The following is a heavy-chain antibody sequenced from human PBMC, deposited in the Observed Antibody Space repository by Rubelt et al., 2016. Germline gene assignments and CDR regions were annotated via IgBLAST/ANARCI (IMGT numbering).Heavy chain of an antibody. Sequence: QVQLQQWGAGLLKPSETLSLTCAVYGGSFSGYYWSWIRQPPGKGLEWIGEINHSGSTNYNPSLKSRVTISVDTSKNQFPQKLSSVTAADTAVYYCARRGRGYSYPWYFDHWGQGTLVTVS. V-gene: IGHV4-34*01. D-gene: IGHD5-18*01. CDR1: GGSFSGYY. CDR3: ARRGRGYSYPWYFDH. J-gene: IGHJ4*02. CDR2: INHSGST.